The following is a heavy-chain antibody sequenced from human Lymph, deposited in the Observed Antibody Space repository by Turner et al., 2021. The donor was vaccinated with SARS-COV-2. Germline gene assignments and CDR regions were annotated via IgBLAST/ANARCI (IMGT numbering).Heavy chain of an antibody. V-gene: IGHV1-69*10. Sequence: QVQLVQSGAEVKKPGSSVKVSCKASGGTFSSYAISWVRQAPGQGLEWMGGIIPILGIANDAQVFQGRVTITADKSTSTAYLELSSQRLEDTALYYWARIAAPGRGGGVFYYYYGMDVWGQGTTVTVSS. CDR3: ARIAAPGRGGGVFYYYYGMDV. CDR1: GGTFSSYA. D-gene: IGHD6-13*01. CDR2: IIPILGIA. J-gene: IGHJ6*02.